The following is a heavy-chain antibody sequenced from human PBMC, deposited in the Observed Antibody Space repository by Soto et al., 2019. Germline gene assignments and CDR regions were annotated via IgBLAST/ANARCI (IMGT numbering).Heavy chain of an antibody. CDR2: IIPVFGTT. CDR1: GGTFNSFG. CDR3: AIEVWGRGGYYLDS. J-gene: IGHJ4*02. D-gene: IGHD7-27*01. Sequence: QVHVVQSGAEVKKPGSSVKVTCKAFGGTFNSFGINWVRQAPGQGLEWMGGIIPVFGTTKYAQKFRDRVTLVADGSTRTSYMELSSLTSDDTDVYYCAIEVWGRGGYYLDSWGQGTLVTVSS. V-gene: IGHV1-69*01.